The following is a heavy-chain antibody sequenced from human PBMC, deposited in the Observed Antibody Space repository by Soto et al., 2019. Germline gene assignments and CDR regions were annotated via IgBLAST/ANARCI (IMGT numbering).Heavy chain of an antibody. CDR3: ARSAPITMVRGVKSYYYYGMDV. J-gene: IGHJ6*02. CDR2: IYHSGST. Sequence: LSLTCAVSGGSISSSNWWSWVRQPPGKGLEWIGEIYHSGSTDYNPSLKSRVTISVDKSKNQFSLKLSSVTAADTAVYYCARSAPITMVRGVKSYYYYGMDVWGQGTTVTVSS. D-gene: IGHD3-10*01. CDR1: GGSISSSNW. V-gene: IGHV4-4*02.